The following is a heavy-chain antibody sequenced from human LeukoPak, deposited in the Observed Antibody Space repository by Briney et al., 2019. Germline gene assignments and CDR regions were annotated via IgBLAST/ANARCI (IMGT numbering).Heavy chain of an antibody. D-gene: IGHD4-23*01. J-gene: IGHJ6*02. V-gene: IGHV1-46*01. CDR2: INPSGGST. Sequence: GASVKVSCKASGYTFTSYYMHWVRQAPGQGLEWMGIINPSGGSTSYAQKFQGRVTMTRDTSTSTVYMELSSLRSEDTAVYYCARVDGNHYYYYGMDVWGQGTTVTVSS. CDR1: GYTFTSYY. CDR3: ARVDGNHYYYYGMDV.